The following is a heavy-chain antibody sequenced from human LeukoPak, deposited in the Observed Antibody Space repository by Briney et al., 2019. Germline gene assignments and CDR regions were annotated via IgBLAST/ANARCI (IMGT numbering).Heavy chain of an antibody. J-gene: IGHJ4*02. V-gene: IGHV4-39*01. CDR3: ARQSFVWGGYRSLPQDFDY. Sequence: PSETLSLTCTVSGGSISSSSYYWGWIRQPPGKGLEWIGSIYYSGSTYYNPSLKSRVTISVDTSKNQFSLKLSSVTAADTAVYYCARQSFVWGGYRSLPQDFDYWGQGTLVTVSS. CDR2: IYYSGST. D-gene: IGHD3-16*02. CDR1: GGSISSSSYY.